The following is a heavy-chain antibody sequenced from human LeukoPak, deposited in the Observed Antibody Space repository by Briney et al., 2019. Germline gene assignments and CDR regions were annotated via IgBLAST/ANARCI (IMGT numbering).Heavy chain of an antibody. CDR1: GFTFSSYA. CDR3: AKDTHRRLGNFDC. J-gene: IGHJ4*02. V-gene: IGHV3-23*01. Sequence: GGSLRLSCAASGFTFSSYAMSWVRQAPGKGLEWVSAISGSGGSTYYADSVKGRFTISRDNSKNTPYLQMNSLRAEDTAVYYCAKDTHRRLGNFDCWGQGTLVTVSS. D-gene: IGHD3-16*01. CDR2: ISGSGGST.